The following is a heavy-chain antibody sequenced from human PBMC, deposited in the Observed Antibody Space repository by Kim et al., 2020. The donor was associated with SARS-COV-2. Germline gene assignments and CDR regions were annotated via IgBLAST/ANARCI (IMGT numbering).Heavy chain of an antibody. J-gene: IGHJ4*02. V-gene: IGHV3-21*01. CDR2: ISSSSSYI. Sequence: GGSLRLSCAASGFTFSSYSMNWVRQAPGKGLEWVSSISSSSSYIYYADSVKGRFTISRDNAKNSLYLQMNSLRAEDTAVYYCASSYCDYVWGSYHLWGQGTLVTVSS. D-gene: IGHD3-16*02. CDR3: ASSYCDYVWGSYHL. CDR1: GFTFSSYS.